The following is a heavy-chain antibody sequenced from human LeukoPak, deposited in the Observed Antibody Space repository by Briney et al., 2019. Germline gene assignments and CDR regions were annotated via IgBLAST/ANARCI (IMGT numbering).Heavy chain of an antibody. J-gene: IGHJ4*02. Sequence: ASVKVSCKASGYTFTGHYMHWVRQAPGQGLEWMGWIGPNGAGINYAQKFQGRVTMTGDTSISTAYMELSSLRSDDTAVYYCARAEPYSSGRYAHYWGQETLVTVSS. D-gene: IGHD6-19*01. CDR3: ARAEPYSSGRYAHY. CDR2: IGPNGAGI. CDR1: GYTFTGHY. V-gene: IGHV1-2*02.